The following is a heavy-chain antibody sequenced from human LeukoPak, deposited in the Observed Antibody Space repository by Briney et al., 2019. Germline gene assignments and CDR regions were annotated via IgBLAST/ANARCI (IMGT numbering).Heavy chain of an antibody. V-gene: IGHV3-30-3*01. CDR3: AKAHCSSTSCSRADN. CDR1: GFTFSGYF. J-gene: IGHJ4*02. Sequence: GGSLRLSCAASGFTFSGYFMHWVRQAPGKGLEWVAIISSDGNTKYYADSVKGRFTISRGNSRNTVYLQMNSLRADDTAVYYCAKAHCSSTSCSRADNWGQGTLVTVSS. CDR2: ISSDGNTK. D-gene: IGHD2-2*01.